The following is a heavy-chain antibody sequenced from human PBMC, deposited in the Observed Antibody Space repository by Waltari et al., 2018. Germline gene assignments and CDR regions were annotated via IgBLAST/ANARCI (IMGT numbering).Heavy chain of an antibody. CDR1: GGSISSSTYY. J-gene: IGHJ5*02. D-gene: IGHD3-22*01. CDR2: IYYSGSI. V-gene: IGHV4-39*01. Sequence: QLQLQESGPGLVKASETLSLTCTVPGGSISSSTYYWGRIRQPPGKGLEWFGSIYYSGSIYDNPSLKSRVTISVDTSKTQFSLHRSSVTAADTAVYYCARHRDISGGYNGFDPWGQGTLVTVSS. CDR3: ARHRDISGGYNGFDP.